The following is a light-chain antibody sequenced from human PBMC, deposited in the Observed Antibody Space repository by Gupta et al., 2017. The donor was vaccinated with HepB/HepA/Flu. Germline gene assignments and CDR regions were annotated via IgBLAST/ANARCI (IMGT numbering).Light chain of an antibody. CDR3: QSYDRSLTTPVV. Sequence: QSVLTQPPSVSGAPGQRVTISCTGRSSNIGAGYDVHWYQQLPEAAPKLLIYGNNNRPSGVPDRFSGSKSGTSASLAITGLQPEDAADYYCQSYDRSLTTPVVFGGGTKLTVL. CDR2: GNN. V-gene: IGLV1-40*01. J-gene: IGLJ2*01. CDR1: SSNIGAGYD.